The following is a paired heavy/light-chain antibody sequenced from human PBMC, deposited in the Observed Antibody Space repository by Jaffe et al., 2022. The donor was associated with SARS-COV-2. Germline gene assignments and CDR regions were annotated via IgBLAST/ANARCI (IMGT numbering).Light chain of an antibody. CDR1: SSNIGTNT. J-gene: IGLJ3*02. Sequence: QSVLTQPPSASEPPGQRVTISCSGSSSNIGTNTVHWYQQLPGTAPKLLIYSNNQRPSGVPDRFSGSKSGTSASLAISGLQSEDEADYYCAAWDDSLNGPVFGGGTKLTVL. CDR2: SNN. CDR3: AAWDDSLNGPV. V-gene: IGLV1-44*01.
Heavy chain of an antibody. CDR3: ARHSHTSAWDKKWNNWFDP. J-gene: IGHJ5*02. CDR1: GDTIRTSYYY. V-gene: IGHV4-39*01. Sequence: QVKLQESGPGLLKPSETLSLTCSVSGDTIRTSYYYWGWIRQPPGKGLEWVGSIFYSVTTYYNPSLKSRITISVDTSKNRFSLKLNSVTAADTAVYYCARHSHTSAWDKKWNNWFDPWGQGTLVTVSS. D-gene: IGHD6-19*01. CDR2: IFYSVTT.